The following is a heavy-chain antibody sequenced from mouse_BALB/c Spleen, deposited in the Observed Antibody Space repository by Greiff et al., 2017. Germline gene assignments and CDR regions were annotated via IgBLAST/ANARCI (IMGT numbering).Heavy chain of an antibody. D-gene: IGHD2-2*01. CDR1: GYSITSDYA. CDR2: ISYSGST. CDR3: ARSSPYGYDAWFAY. J-gene: IGHJ3*01. Sequence: QSGPGLVKPSQSLSLTCTVTGYSITSDYAWNWIRQFPGNKLEWMGYISYSGSTSYNPSLKSRISITRDTSKNQFFLQLNSVTTEDTATYYCARSSPYGYDAWFAYWGQGTLVTVSA. V-gene: IGHV3-2*02.